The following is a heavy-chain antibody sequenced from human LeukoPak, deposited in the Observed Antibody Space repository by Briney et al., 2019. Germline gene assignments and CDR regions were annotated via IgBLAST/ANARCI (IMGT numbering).Heavy chain of an antibody. CDR2: IYYSGST. CDR3: AGRQEYYGSGSEFDY. V-gene: IGHV4-59*01. CDR1: GGSISSYY. Sequence: ETLPLTCTVSGGSISSYYWSWLRQPPGKGLEWIGYIYYSGSTNYNPSLKNRVTISVDTSKNQFSLKLSSVTAADTAVYYCAGRQEYYGSGSEFDYWGQGTLVTVSS. J-gene: IGHJ4*02. D-gene: IGHD3-10*01.